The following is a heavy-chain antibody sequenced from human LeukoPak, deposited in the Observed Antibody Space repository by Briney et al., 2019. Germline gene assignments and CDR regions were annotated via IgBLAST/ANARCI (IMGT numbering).Heavy chain of an antibody. V-gene: IGHV4-34*01. D-gene: IGHD6-19*01. Sequence: SETLSLTCAVYGGSFSGYYWSWIRQPPGKGLEWIGEINHSGSTNYNPSLKSRVTISVDTSKNQFSLKLSSVTAADTAVYYCARRTWRIIAVAGTRGWFDPWGQGTLVTVSS. J-gene: IGHJ5*02. CDR3: ARRTWRIIAVAGTRGWFDP. CDR1: GGSFSGYY. CDR2: INHSGST.